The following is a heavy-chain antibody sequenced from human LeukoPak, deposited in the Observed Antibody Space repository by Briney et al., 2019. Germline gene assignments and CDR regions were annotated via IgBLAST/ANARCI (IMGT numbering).Heavy chain of an antibody. CDR1: GFTFSSYE. J-gene: IGHJ4*02. Sequence: AGGSLRLSCAASGFTFSSYEMNWVRRAPGKGLEWDSYISSSGSTIYYADSVKGRFTISRDNAKNSLYLQMNSLRAEDTAVYYCARDRKLYYYDSSGLDYWGQGTLVTVSS. CDR3: ARDRKLYYYDSSGLDY. CDR2: ISSSGSTI. V-gene: IGHV3-48*03. D-gene: IGHD3-22*01.